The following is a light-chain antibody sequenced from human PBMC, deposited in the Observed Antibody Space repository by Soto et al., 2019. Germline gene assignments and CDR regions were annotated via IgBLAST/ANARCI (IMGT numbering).Light chain of an antibody. Sequence: EIVLTQSPGTLSLSPGERATLSCRASQSVSSSYLAWYQHKPGEAPRLLIYGASSRATGITDRFSGSGSGTDFTLTISRLEPEDFAVYYCQQYGSSPGTFGQGTKVEIK. CDR2: GAS. CDR3: QQYGSSPGT. V-gene: IGKV3-20*01. J-gene: IGKJ1*01. CDR1: QSVSSSY.